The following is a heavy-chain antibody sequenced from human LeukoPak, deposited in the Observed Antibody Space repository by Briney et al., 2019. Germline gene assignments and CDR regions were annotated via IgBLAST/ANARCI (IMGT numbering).Heavy chain of an antibody. CDR1: GFTFISYW. CDR2: IKQDGSEK. CDR3: ARADSTIAARLSRSSIFNYYYYMDV. J-gene: IGHJ6*03. D-gene: IGHD6-6*01. Sequence: GGSLRLSCAASGFTFISYWMSWVRQAPGKGLEWVANIKQDGSEKYFVDSVKGRFTISRDNAKNSLYLQMNSLRAEDTAVYFCARADSTIAARLSRSSIFNYYYYMDVWGKGTTVTVSS. V-gene: IGHV3-7*01.